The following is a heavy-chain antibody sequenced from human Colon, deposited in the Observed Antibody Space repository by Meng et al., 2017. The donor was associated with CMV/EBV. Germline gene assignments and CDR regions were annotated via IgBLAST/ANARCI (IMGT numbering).Heavy chain of an antibody. D-gene: IGHD6-13*01. CDR3: VRTPAAATGWFDP. V-gene: IGHV3-7*03. CDR2: IKQDGNEK. CDR1: GFTFSRYW. J-gene: IGHJ5*02. Sequence: GESLKISCAASGFTFSRYWMSWVRQAPGKGLEWVANIKQDGNEKYYVDSVRGRFTISRDNARNSLFLQMNTLRADDTAVYYCVRTPAAATGWFDPWGQGTLVTVSS.